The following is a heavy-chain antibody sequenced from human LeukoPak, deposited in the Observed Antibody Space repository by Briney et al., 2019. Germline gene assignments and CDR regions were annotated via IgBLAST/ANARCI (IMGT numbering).Heavy chain of an antibody. J-gene: IGHJ4*02. Sequence: GGSLRLSCAASGFTFSSYSMNWVRQAPGKGLEWVSSISSSSSYIYYADSVKGRFTISRDNAKNSLYPQMNSLRAEDTAVYYCASYGSGSYAFTLWGQGTLVTVSS. CDR3: ASYGSGSYAFTL. CDR2: ISSSSSYI. D-gene: IGHD3-10*01. CDR1: GFTFSSYS. V-gene: IGHV3-21*01.